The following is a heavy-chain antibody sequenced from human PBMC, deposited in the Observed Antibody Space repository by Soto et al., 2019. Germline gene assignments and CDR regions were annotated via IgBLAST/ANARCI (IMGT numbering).Heavy chain of an antibody. CDR2: INSVSGGT. D-gene: IGHD1-26*01. Sequence: VASVKVSCKASGNTDTIYFIHWLRQAPGQGPEWLGWINSVSGGTNYAHNFLGRVTMTRDRSTTTAFMELRGLRSDDTAVYYCARGGSYYALWGQGTLVTVSS. CDR1: GNTDTIYF. V-gene: IGHV1-2*02. J-gene: IGHJ4*02. CDR3: ARGGSYYAL.